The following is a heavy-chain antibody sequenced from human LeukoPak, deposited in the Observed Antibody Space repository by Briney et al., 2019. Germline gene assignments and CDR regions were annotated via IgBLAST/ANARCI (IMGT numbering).Heavy chain of an antibody. J-gene: IGHJ5*02. Sequence: PGRSLRLSCAASGFTFSSYAMSWVRQAPGKGLEWVSGISGSGGNTYYADSVRGRFTISRDNSRDTLYVQMDTLRAEDTALYYCAKDHNDYGANWFDPWGQGTLVTVSS. V-gene: IGHV3-23*01. CDR2: ISGSGGNT. CDR1: GFTFSSYA. CDR3: AKDHNDYGANWFDP. D-gene: IGHD4-17*01.